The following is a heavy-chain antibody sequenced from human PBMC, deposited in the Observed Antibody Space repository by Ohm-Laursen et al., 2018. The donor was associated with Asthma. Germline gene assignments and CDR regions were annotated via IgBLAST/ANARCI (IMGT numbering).Heavy chain of an antibody. Sequence: GSLRLSCAATGFTFNTYWMSWVRQAPGKGLEWVANIYPDGGEKYYVDSVDGRFTISRDNAKNSLYLQMNSLRAEDTAVYYCATNLPYEAENYWGQGTLVTVSS. CDR1: GFTFNTYW. V-gene: IGHV3-7*05. J-gene: IGHJ4*02. D-gene: IGHD3-16*01. CDR2: IYPDGGEK. CDR3: ATNLPYEAENY.